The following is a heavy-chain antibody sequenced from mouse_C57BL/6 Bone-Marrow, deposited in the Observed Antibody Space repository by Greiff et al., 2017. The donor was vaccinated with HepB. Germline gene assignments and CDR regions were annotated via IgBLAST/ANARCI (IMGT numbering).Heavy chain of an antibody. CDR1: GFTFSDYY. D-gene: IGHD2-2*01. V-gene: IGHV5-12*01. CDR3: ARPVVTRNLVLAY. CDR2: ISNGGGST. Sequence: EVMLVESGGGLVQPGGSLKLSCAASGFTFSDYYMYWVRQTPEKRLEWVAYISNGGGSTYYPDTVKGRFTISRDNAKNTLYLQMSRLKSEDTAMYYCARPVVTRNLVLAYWGQGTLVTVSA. J-gene: IGHJ3*01.